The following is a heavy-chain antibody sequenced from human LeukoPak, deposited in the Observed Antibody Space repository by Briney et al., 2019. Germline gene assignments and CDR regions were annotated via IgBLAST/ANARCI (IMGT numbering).Heavy chain of an antibody. CDR3: ARDFYPSAVAGNWYYYYYMDV. D-gene: IGHD6-19*01. Sequence: GASVKVSCKASGYTFTSYDINWVRQATGQGLEWMGWMNPNSGNTGYAQKFQGRVTITRNTSISTAYMELSSLRSEDTAVYYCARDFYPSAVAGNWYYYYYMDVWGKGTTVTISS. J-gene: IGHJ6*03. CDR1: GYTFTSYD. V-gene: IGHV1-8*03. CDR2: MNPNSGNT.